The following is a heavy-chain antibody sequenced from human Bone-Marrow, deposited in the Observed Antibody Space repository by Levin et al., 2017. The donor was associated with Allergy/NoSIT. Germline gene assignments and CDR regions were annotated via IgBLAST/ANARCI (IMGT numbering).Heavy chain of an antibody. CDR2: INTDNGNT. J-gene: IGHJ3*02. CDR1: GYTFSSFP. V-gene: IGHV1-3*04. CDR3: ARERGTYDQDAFDM. Sequence: ASVKVSCKTSGYTFSSFPLHWVRQAPGQGLEWLGRINTDNGNTKYSHKFQDRVIIVRDTSATTAFMQLSSLGAEDTAVYFCARERGTYDQDAFDMWGLGTLVTVSS. D-gene: IGHD1-26*01.